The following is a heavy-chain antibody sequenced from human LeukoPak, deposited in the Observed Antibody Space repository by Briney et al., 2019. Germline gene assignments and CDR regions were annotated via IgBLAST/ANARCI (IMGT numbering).Heavy chain of an antibody. J-gene: IGHJ4*02. CDR2: ISGSGGST. V-gene: IGHV3-23*01. D-gene: IGHD5-18*01. CDR3: AKDQIQLWLSPFGY. CDR1: GFTFSSYS. Sequence: GGSLRLSCAASGFTFSSYSMNWVRQAPGKGLEWVLAISGSGGSTYYADSVKGRFTISRDNYKNTLYMKMNSLRAEDTAVYYCAKDQIQLWLSPFGYWGQGTLVTVSS.